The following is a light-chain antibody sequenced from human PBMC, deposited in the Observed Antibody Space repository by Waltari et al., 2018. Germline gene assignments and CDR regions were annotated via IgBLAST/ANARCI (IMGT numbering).Light chain of an antibody. V-gene: IGLV2-14*01. CDR3: SSYTSSSTVV. J-gene: IGLJ2*01. Sequence: SALTQPASVSGSPGQSITISCTGTSSDVGGYNYVSWYQQHPGQAPKLMIYEVSNRPAGVSNRFSGSKSGNTSSLTISGLQAEDEADYYCSSYTSSSTVVFGGGTKLTVL. CDR1: SSDVGGYNY. CDR2: EVS.